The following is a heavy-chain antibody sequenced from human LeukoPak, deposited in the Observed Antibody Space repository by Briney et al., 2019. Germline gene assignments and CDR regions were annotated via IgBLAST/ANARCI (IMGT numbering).Heavy chain of an antibody. Sequence: ASVKVSCKASGYTFTSYYMHWVRQAPGQGLEWMGIINPSGGSTSYAQKFQGRVTMTRDTSTSTVYMELSSLRSEDTAVYYCARGPTMAAAGAECFQHWGQGTLVTVSS. D-gene: IGHD6-13*01. V-gene: IGHV1-46*01. CDR3: ARGPTMAAAGAECFQH. J-gene: IGHJ1*01. CDR2: INPSGGST. CDR1: GYTFTSYY.